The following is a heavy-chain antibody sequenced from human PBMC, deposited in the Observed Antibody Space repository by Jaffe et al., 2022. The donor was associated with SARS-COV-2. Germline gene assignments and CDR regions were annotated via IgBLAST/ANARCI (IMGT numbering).Heavy chain of an antibody. D-gene: IGHD5-12*01. J-gene: IGHJ6*02. CDR3: ARGKIVATIWWQSGDYYYYGMDV. V-gene: IGHV1-8*01. CDR2: MNPNSGNT. CDR1: GYTFTSYD. Sequence: QVQLVQSGAEVKKPGASVKVSCKASGYTFTSYDINWVRQATGQGLEWMGWMNPNSGNTGYAQKFQGRVTMTRNTSISTAYMELSSLRSEDTAVYYCARGKIVATIWWQSGDYYYYGMDVWGQGTTVTVSS.